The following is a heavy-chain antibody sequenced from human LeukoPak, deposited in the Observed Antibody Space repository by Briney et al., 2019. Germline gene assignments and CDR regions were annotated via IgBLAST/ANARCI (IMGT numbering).Heavy chain of an antibody. CDR2: ISYDGSNK. J-gene: IGHJ4*02. CDR1: GFTFSSYA. Sequence: GGSLRLSCAASGFTFSSYAMHWVRQAPGKGLEWGAGISYDGSNKYYADSVKGRFTISREKSKTTLYLQMHSLRAEDTAVYYCARAVGIAAAGTGEFDYWGQGTLVTVSS. V-gene: IGHV3-30-3*01. D-gene: IGHD6-13*01. CDR3: ARAVGIAAAGTGEFDY.